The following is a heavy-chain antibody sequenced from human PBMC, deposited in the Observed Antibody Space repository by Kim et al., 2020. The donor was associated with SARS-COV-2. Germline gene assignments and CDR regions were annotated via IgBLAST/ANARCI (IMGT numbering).Heavy chain of an antibody. CDR3: ARDFAVAACYYYYGMDV. D-gene: IGHD5-12*01. V-gene: IGHV3-48*02. Sequence: VKGRFTISRDNAKNSLYLHMNTLRDEETSVYYCARDFAVAACYYYYGMDVWGQGTTVTVSS. J-gene: IGHJ6*02.